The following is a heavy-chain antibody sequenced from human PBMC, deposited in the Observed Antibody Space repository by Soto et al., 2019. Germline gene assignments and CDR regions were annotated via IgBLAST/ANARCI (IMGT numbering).Heavy chain of an antibody. Sequence: QVQLVESGGGVVQPGRSLRLSCAASGFTFSSYGMHWVRQAPGKGLEWVAVIWYDGSNKYYADSVKGRFTISRDNSKNTLYRQMNSLRAEDTAVYYCARADGSCSGGSCYLREYFQHWGQGTLVTVSS. CDR2: IWYDGSNK. J-gene: IGHJ1*01. CDR3: ARADGSCSGGSCYLREYFQH. CDR1: GFTFSSYG. V-gene: IGHV3-33*01. D-gene: IGHD2-15*01.